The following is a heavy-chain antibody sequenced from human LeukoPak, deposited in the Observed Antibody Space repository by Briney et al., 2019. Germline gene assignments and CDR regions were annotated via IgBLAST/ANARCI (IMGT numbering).Heavy chain of an antibody. J-gene: IGHJ2*01. D-gene: IGHD6-6*01. CDR3: ARQGLGYSSSPGGWYFDL. V-gene: IGHV5-51*01. Sequence: GESLKISCKGSGYSFTSYWIGWVRQMPGKGLEWMGIIYPGDSDTRYSPSFQGQVTISADKSISTAYLQWSSLKASDTAMYYCARQGLGYSSSPGGWYFDLWGRGTLVTVSS. CDR2: IYPGDSDT. CDR1: GYSFTSYW.